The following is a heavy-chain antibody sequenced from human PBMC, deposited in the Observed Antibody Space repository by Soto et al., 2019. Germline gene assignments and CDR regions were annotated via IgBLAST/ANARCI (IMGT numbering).Heavy chain of an antibody. CDR3: GRERQWEPVPY. J-gene: IGHJ4*02. Sequence: ASVKVSCKASGYSFSNYGITWVRQAPGQGLEWMGWISGYNSNTNYAQKFEGRVRMTKDTTRSTAYLEARSLRFDDTAVYYCGRERQWEPVPYWGQGTPVTVSS. CDR1: GYSFSNYG. CDR2: ISGYNSNT. D-gene: IGHD1-26*01. V-gene: IGHV1-18*01.